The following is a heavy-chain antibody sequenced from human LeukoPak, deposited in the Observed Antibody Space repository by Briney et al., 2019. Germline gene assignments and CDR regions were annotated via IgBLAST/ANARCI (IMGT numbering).Heavy chain of an antibody. J-gene: IGHJ4*02. V-gene: IGHV3-23*01. CDR2: ISGSGGST. D-gene: IGHD3-22*01. Sequence: GGSLRLSCAASGFTFSSYAMSWVRQAPGKGLEWVSAISGSGGSTYYADSVKGRFTISRDNSKNTLYLQMNSLRAEDTAVYYCAKASAMIVVVSKHFDYWGQGTLVSVSS. CDR3: AKASAMIVVVSKHFDY. CDR1: GFTFSSYA.